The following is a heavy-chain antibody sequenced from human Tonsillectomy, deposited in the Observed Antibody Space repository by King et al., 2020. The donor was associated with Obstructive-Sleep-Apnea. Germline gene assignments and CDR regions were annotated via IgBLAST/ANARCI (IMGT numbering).Heavy chain of an antibody. CDR2: IIPMSGTA. CDR3: ARDLTGMDV. Sequence: VKLVESGAEVRKPGSSVTVSCKASGGTVTTDTISWVRQAPGQGLEWMGGIIPMSGTAHYAQKCQGRVTITADVSTNIVFMELNSLRSEDTAVYYCARDLTGMDVWGQGTSVAVSS. V-gene: IGHV1-69*01. J-gene: IGHJ6*02. D-gene: IGHD3-9*01. CDR1: GGTVTTDT.